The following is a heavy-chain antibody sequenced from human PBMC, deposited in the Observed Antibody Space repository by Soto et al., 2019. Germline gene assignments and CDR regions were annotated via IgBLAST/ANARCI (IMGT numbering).Heavy chain of an antibody. D-gene: IGHD1-26*01. V-gene: IGHV4-34*01. CDR1: GGSFSGYY. Sequence: SETLSLTCAVYGGSFSGYYWSWIRQPPGKGLEWIGEINHSGRTNYNPSLKSRVTISVDTSKNQFSLKLSSVTAADTAVYYCARGGLLRYFDLWGRGTLVTVSS. CDR3: ARGGLLRYFDL. J-gene: IGHJ2*01. CDR2: INHSGRT.